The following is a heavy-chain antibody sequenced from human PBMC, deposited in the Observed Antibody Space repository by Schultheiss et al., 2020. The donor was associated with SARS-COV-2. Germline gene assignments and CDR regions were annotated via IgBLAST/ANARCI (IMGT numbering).Heavy chain of an antibody. J-gene: IGHJ6*02. D-gene: IGHD6-6*01. CDR3: ARGTAARQFYYYGMDV. V-gene: IGHV4-61*08. Sequence: SETLSLTCTVSGGSISSGGYYWSWIRQHPGKGLEWIGYIYYSGSTYYNPSLKSRVTISVDTSKNQFSLKLDSMTAADTAVYYCARGTAARQFYYYGMDVWGQGTTVTVSS. CDR1: GGSISSGGYY. CDR2: IYYSGST.